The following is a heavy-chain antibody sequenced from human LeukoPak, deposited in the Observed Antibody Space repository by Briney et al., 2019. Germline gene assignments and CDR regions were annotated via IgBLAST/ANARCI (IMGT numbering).Heavy chain of an antibody. D-gene: IGHD3-22*01. CDR2: IYYSGST. CDR1: GGSISSSSYY. CDR3: ARGRDSSGYYNWFDP. Sequence: PSETLSLTCTVSGGSISSSSYYWGWIRQPPGKGLEWIGSIYYSGSTYYNPSLKSRVTISVDTSKNQFSLKLSSVTAADTAVYYCARGRDSSGYYNWFDPWGQGTLVTVSS. J-gene: IGHJ5*02. V-gene: IGHV4-39*01.